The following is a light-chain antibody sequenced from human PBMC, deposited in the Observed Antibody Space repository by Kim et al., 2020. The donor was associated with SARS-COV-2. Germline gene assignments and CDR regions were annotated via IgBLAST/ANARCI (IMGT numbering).Light chain of an antibody. J-gene: IGLJ3*02. CDR2: ANN. CDR3: AAWDDSLSGLV. V-gene: IGLV1-47*01. Sequence: GQSVTNSFSGSSSNIGSNYVYWYQQLPGTAPKLLIYANNQRPSGVPDRFSGSKSGTSVSLAISGLRSEDEADYYCAAWDDSLSGLVLGGGTQLTVL. CDR1: SSNIGSNY.